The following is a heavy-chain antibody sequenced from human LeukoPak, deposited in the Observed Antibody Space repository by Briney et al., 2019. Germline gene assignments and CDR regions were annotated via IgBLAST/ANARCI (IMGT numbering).Heavy chain of an antibody. V-gene: IGHV1-24*01. CDR3: ATDLLDNWNDEKAY. Sequence: ASVKVSCKVSGYTLTELSMHWVRQAPGKGLEGMGGFDPEDGETIYAQKFQGRVTMTEDTSTDTAYMELSSLRSEDTAVYYCATDLLDNWNDEKAYWGQGPLVTVSS. D-gene: IGHD1-20*01. J-gene: IGHJ4*02. CDR2: FDPEDGET. CDR1: GYTLTELS.